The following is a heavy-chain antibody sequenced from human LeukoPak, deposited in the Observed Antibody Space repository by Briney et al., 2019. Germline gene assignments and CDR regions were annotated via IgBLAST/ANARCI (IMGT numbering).Heavy chain of an antibody. J-gene: IGHJ6*02. D-gene: IGHD1-26*01. V-gene: IGHV1-18*01. CDR2: ISTYNGNT. Sequence: ASVKVSSKASGYTFMKYGFSWVRQAPGQGLEWLGWISTYNGNTKYAEKFQGRVTMTTDTSTSTAYMELRSLRSDDTAVYHCARDPKWEGWNTEGRVMDVWGQGTTVTVSS. CDR1: GYTFMKYG. CDR3: ARDPKWEGWNTEGRVMDV.